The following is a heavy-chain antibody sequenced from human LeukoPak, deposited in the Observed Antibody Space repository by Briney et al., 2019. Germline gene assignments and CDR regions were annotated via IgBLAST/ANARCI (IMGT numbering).Heavy chain of an antibody. Sequence: SETLSLTCTVSSGSISSGDYYWSWIRQPPGEGLEWIGDIYYSGSTYYNPALKSRVTMAVDTSENQFSLKLNSVTAADTAVYYCARRIKTFGSWFGPWGQGTPVTVSS. CDR2: IYYSGST. CDR3: ARRIKTFGSWFGP. D-gene: IGHD3-3*01. J-gene: IGHJ5*02. CDR1: SGSISSGDYY. V-gene: IGHV4-30-4*01.